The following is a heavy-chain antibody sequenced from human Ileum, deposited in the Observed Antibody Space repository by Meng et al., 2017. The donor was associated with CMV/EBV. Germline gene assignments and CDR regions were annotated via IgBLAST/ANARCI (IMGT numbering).Heavy chain of an antibody. CDR1: GFTFSTYS. CDR2: ISSDGWNK. J-gene: IGHJ5*02. D-gene: IGHD3-10*01. V-gene: IGHV3-30*04. CDR3: ARVNGGYGSGEP. Sequence: SLKISCAASGFTFSTYSMHWVRQAPGTGLEGVAIISSDGWNKYSADSVQGRFTISRDNPMNTLYLQMNGLRTEDTAVYYCARVNGGYGSGEPWGQGTLVTVSS.